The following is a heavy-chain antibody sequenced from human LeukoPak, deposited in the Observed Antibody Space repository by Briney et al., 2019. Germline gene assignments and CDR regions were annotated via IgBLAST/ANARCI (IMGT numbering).Heavy chain of an antibody. V-gene: IGHV4-34*01. CDR3: ARGEDGDYYFQH. D-gene: IGHD4-17*01. CDR2: INHSGSS. Sequence: PSETLSLTCTVSHGSINSYYWSWIRQPPGKGLEWIGEINHSGSSNYNPSLKSRVTISVDTSKNQFSLKLSSVTAADTAVYYCARGEDGDYYFQHWGQGTLVTVSS. CDR1: HGSINSYY. J-gene: IGHJ1*01.